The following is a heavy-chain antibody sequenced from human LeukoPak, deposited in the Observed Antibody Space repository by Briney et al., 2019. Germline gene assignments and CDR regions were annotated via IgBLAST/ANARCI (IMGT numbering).Heavy chain of an antibody. D-gene: IGHD6-13*01. CDR1: GYTFTKYG. V-gene: IGHV1-18*01. Sequence: ASVKVSCKASGYTFTKYGITWVRQAPGQGLEWMGWISTYNGNTNYAQKLQGRVTMTTDTSTSTAYMELRSLISDDAAVYYCARGAEAETSPLDFWGQGTLVTVSS. J-gene: IGHJ4*02. CDR3: ARGAEAETSPLDF. CDR2: ISTYNGNT.